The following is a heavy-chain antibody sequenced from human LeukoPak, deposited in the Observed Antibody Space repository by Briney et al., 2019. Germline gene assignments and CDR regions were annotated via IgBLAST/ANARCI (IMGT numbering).Heavy chain of an antibody. Sequence: SQTLSLTCTVSGGSISSGGYYWSWLRQHPGKGLEWIGYIYYSGSTYYNPSLKSRVTISVDTSKNQFSLKLSSVTAADTAVYYCARVGASSWPIDDWGQGTLVTVSS. J-gene: IGHJ4*02. D-gene: IGHD6-13*01. V-gene: IGHV4-31*03. CDR1: GGSISSGGYY. CDR3: ARVGASSWPIDD. CDR2: IYYSGST.